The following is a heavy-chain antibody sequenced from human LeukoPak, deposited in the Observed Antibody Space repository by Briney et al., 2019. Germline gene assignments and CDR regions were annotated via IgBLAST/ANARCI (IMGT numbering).Heavy chain of an antibody. J-gene: IGHJ6*02. CDR1: GFTFSSYG. D-gene: IGHD3-3*01. CDR2: IWYDGSNK. CDR3: ARGGAPILRFLEWAHYYYGMDV. V-gene: IGHV3-33*01. Sequence: GTSLRLSCAASGFTFSSYGMHWVRQAPGKGLEWVAVIWYDGSNKYYADSVKGRFTISRDNSKNTLYLQMNSLRAEDTAVYYCARGGAPILRFLEWAHYYYGMDVWGQGTTVTVSS.